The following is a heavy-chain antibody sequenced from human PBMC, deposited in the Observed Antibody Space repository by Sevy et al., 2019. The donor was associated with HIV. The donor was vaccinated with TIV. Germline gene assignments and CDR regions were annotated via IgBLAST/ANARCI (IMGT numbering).Heavy chain of an antibody. CDR1: GFIFSTYG. CDR3: GSGASIAAAGNFAY. D-gene: IGHD6-13*01. Sequence: GGSLRLSCAASGFIFSTYGMHWVRQAPGKGLEWVALIWYDGSSQYYADSVQGRFTISRDNSKNTLDLQMKSLRAEDTAVYYCGSGASIAAAGNFAYWGQGTLVTVSS. CDR2: IWYDGSSQ. V-gene: IGHV3-33*08. J-gene: IGHJ4*02.